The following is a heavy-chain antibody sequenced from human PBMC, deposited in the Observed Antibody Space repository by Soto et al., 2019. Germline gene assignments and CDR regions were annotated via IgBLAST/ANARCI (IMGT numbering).Heavy chain of an antibody. J-gene: IGHJ5*02. Sequence: QITLKESGPTLVKPTQTLTLTCIFSGFSLRTSGVGVGWIRQPPGTALEWLGFFYWTDDKRYSPSLKSMFTITKDTSKNQVVRTMTNMDPVDTATYYCAKSGSSGWYGWFDPWGHGTLVTVSS. CDR1: GFSLRTSGVG. D-gene: IGHD6-19*01. CDR2: FYWTDDK. V-gene: IGHV2-5*01. CDR3: AKSGSSGWYGWFDP.